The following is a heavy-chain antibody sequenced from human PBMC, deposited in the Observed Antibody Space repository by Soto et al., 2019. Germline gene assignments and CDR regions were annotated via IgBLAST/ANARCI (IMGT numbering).Heavy chain of an antibody. D-gene: IGHD1-26*01. J-gene: IGHJ4*02. CDR2: ISSSSSTI. CDR1: GFTFSSYS. CDR3: ARDPCGSYWGWTFDY. V-gene: IGHV3-48*01. Sequence: EVQLVESGGGLVQPGGSLRLSCAASGFTFSSYSMNWVRQAPGKGLEWVSYISSSSSTIYYADSVKGRFTISRDNAKNSLYLQMNSLRAEDTAVYYCARDPCGSYWGWTFDYWGQGTLVTVSS.